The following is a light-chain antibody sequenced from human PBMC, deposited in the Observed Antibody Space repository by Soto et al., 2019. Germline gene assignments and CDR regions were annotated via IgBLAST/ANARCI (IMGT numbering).Light chain of an antibody. CDR3: QQSYNLPRT. V-gene: IGKV1-39*01. Sequence: DIQMTQSPSSLSSSVGDRVTITCRTSQGINDYLNWYQMKPGEAAKLLVYAASTLQSGIPSRFSGSASGTEFTLTINSLQPEEFGTYYYQQSYNLPRTFGQGTKVDI. CDR1: QGINDY. CDR2: AAS. J-gene: IGKJ1*01.